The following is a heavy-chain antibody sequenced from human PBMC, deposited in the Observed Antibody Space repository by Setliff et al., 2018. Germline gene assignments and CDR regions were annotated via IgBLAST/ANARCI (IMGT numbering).Heavy chain of an antibody. Sequence: SETLSLTCTVSGVSISANHYWGWIRQPPGKGLEWIGSISYGGTTNYNPSLKSRVTISVDTSKNQFSLRLKSVTAADTAVYYCARGNSRSSVWYVVPHFDYWGQGTLVTVSS. CDR3: ARGNSRSSVWYVVPHFDY. J-gene: IGHJ4*02. CDR1: GVSISANHY. D-gene: IGHD6-19*01. CDR2: ISYGGTT. V-gene: IGHV4-39*07.